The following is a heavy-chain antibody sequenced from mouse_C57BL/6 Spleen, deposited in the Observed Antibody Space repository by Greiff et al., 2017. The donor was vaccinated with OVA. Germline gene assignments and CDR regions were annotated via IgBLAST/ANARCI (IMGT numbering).Heavy chain of an antibody. CDR2: IRLKSDNYAT. CDR3: TYGYSYYFDY. J-gene: IGHJ2*01. Sequence: EVKVEESGGGLVQPGGSMKLSCVASGFTFSNYWMNWVRQSPEKGLEWVAQIRLKSDNYATHYAESVKGRFTISRDDSKSSVYLQMNNLRAEDTGIYYCTYGYSYYFDYWGQGTTLTVSS. D-gene: IGHD2-2*01. V-gene: IGHV6-3*01. CDR1: GFTFSNYW.